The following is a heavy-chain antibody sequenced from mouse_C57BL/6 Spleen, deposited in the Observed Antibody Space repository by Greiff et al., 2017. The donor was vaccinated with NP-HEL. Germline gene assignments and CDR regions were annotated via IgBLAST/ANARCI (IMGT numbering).Heavy chain of an antibody. CDR2: IYPGDGDT. Sequence: VQLQQSGPELVKPGASVKISCKASGYAFSSSWMNWVKQRPGKGLEWIGRIYPGDGDTNYNGKFKGKATLTADKSSSTAYMQLSSLTYEDSAVYFCARPVTTVVARGNYFDYWGQVTTLTVSS. CDR3: ARPVTTVVARGNYFDY. CDR1: GYAFSSSW. V-gene: IGHV1-82*01. J-gene: IGHJ2*01. D-gene: IGHD1-1*01.